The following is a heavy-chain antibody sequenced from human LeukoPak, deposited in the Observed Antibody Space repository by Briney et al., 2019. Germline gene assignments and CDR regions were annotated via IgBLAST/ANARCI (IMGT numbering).Heavy chain of an antibody. CDR2: INPSGGST. V-gene: IGHV1-46*01. Sequence: ASVKVSCKASGYTFTGYYMHWVRQAPGQGLEWMGIINPSGGSTSYAQKFQGRVTMTRDTSTSTVYMELSSLRSEDTAVYYCARAVEEVLPYYYDSSGSTKAFDIWGQGTMVTVSS. CDR1: GYTFTGYY. D-gene: IGHD3-22*01. CDR3: ARAVEEVLPYYYDSSGSTKAFDI. J-gene: IGHJ3*02.